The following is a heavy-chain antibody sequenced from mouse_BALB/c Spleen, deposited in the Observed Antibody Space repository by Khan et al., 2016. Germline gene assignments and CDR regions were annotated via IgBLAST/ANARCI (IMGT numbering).Heavy chain of an antibody. J-gene: IGHJ3*01. V-gene: IGHV2-9*02. CDR1: GFSLTNSG. CDR2: IWPGGST. CDR3: AKDDQDYDAEFAS. D-gene: IGHD2-4*01. Sequence: QVQLKESGPGLVAPSQSLSITCTASGFSLTNSGVHWIRQPPGKGLEWLGVIWPGGSTDYNSALLYRLSTTKVNSPNQSFLRRISLRADDSAMYYCAKDDQDYDAEFASWGQGTLVIVSA.